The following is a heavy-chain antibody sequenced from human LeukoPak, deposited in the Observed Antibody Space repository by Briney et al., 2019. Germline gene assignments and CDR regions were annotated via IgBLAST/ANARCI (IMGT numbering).Heavy chain of an antibody. D-gene: IGHD2-15*01. CDR1: GFSFSGYW. CDR3: ARGFGARRELLLNY. J-gene: IGHJ4*02. CDR2: IKSDGSST. Sequence: GGSLRLSCTTSGFSFSGYWMHWVRQAPGKGLVWVSRIKSDGSSTTYADSVKGRFTISRDNAKNSLYLQMNSLRAEDTAVYYCARGFGARRELLLNYWGQGTLVTVSS. V-gene: IGHV3-74*01.